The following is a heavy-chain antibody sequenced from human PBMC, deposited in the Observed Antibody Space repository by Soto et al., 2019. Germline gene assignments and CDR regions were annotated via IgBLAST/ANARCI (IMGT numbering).Heavy chain of an antibody. CDR1: GYTFSEFD. CDR3: ARGNPFNYAGFDV. CDR2: MNAKSGDT. V-gene: IGHV1-8*01. D-gene: IGHD3-16*01. J-gene: IGHJ6*02. Sequence: QAHLEQSGAEVKRPGASVKVSCKASGYTFSEFDINWLRHASGQGPAWRGWMNAKSGDTFFAQRFQGKLNMTWDTSLSTAYMEVGSLTSDDTAMYYCARGNPFNYAGFDVWGQGTTVAVSS.